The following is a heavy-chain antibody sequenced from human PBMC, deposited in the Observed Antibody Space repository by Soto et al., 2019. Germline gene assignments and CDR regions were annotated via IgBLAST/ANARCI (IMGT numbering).Heavy chain of an antibody. CDR1: GGSISSGDYY. J-gene: IGHJ4*02. CDR2: IYYRGST. D-gene: IGHD6-19*01. V-gene: IGHV4-30-4*01. Sequence: QVQLQESGPGLVKPSQTLSLTCTVSGGSISSGDYYWSWIRQPPGKGMEWIGYIYYRGSTYYNPSLKSRVTISVDTSKNQFSLKLSSVTAADTAVYYCARGYSSGWYDPYYFDYCGQGTLVTVSS. CDR3: ARGYSSGWYDPYYFDY.